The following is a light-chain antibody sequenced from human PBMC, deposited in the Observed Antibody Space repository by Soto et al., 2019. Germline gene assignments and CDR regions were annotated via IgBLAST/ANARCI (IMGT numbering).Light chain of an antibody. V-gene: IGKV1-9*01. CDR2: AAS. J-gene: IGKJ4*01. Sequence: DIQLTQSPSLLSASVGDRVTVTCRASQVISSYLAWYQQKSGEAPKLLISAASTLQGGVPSRFSGSGSGTEFTLTISNLQPEDFATYYCQQLNSYPLTFGGGTKVEIK. CDR3: QQLNSYPLT. CDR1: QVISSY.